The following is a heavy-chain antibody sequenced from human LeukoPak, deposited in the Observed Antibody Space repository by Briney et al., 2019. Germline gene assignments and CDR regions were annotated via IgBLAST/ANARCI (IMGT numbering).Heavy chain of an antibody. V-gene: IGHV4-59*01. CDR2: IYYSGST. Sequence: PSETLSLTCTVSGGSITSYRWTWIRQPPGKGLEWIGYIYYSGSTNHNPSLKSRVTISVDTSKNQFPLKLSSVTAADTAMYYCARGLPGYSGGDDAFDFWGQGTVVTVS. D-gene: IGHD6-19*01. J-gene: IGHJ3*01. CDR1: GGSITSYR. CDR3: ARGLPGYSGGDDAFDF.